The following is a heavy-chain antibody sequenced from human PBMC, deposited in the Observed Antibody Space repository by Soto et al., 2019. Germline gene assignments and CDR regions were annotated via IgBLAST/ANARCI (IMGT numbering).Heavy chain of an antibody. CDR1: GGSISCYY. V-gene: IGHV4-59*01. D-gene: IGHD2-15*01. CDR2: IYYSGRT. J-gene: IGHJ4*02. Sequence: SETLSLTCTVSGGSISCYYWSWIRQPPGKGLEWIGYIYYSGRTNYNPSLKSRVTISVDTSKNQFSLKLSSVTAADTAVYYCARVRGGCSGCSCYARRSFDYLGQGTLLTVST. CDR3: ARVRGGCSGCSCYARRSFDY.